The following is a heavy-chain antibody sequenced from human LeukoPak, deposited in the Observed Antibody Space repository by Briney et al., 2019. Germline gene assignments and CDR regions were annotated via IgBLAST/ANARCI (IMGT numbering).Heavy chain of an antibody. Sequence: PGGSLRLSCAASGFTFSSYAMHWVRQAPGKGLEWVAVISYDGSNKYYADSVKGRFTISRDNSKNTLYLQMNSLRAEDTAVYYCAKFTEMEPLDYWGQGTLVTVSS. V-gene: IGHV3-30-3*02. D-gene: IGHD1-1*01. CDR2: ISYDGSNK. CDR3: AKFTEMEPLDY. J-gene: IGHJ4*02. CDR1: GFTFSSYA.